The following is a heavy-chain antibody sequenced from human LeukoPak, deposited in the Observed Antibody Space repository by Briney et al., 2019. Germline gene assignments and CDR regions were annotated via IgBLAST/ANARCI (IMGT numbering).Heavy chain of an antibody. CDR2: MNPNSGNT. D-gene: IGHD4-17*01. CDR3: AGGNGRARLRGNNYYYYMDV. CDR1: GYTFTSYD. Sequence: ASVKVSCKASGYTFTSYDINSVRQATGQGLEWMGWMNPNSGNTGYAQKFQGRVTMTRNTSISTAYMELSSLRSEDTAVYYCAGGNGRARLRGNNYYYYMDVWGKGTTVTVSS. J-gene: IGHJ6*03. V-gene: IGHV1-8*01.